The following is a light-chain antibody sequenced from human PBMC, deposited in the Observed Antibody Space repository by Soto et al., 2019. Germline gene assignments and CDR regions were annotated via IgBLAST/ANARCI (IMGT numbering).Light chain of an antibody. CDR3: QQSYSTPLT. J-gene: IGKJ4*01. V-gene: IGKV1-39*01. CDR2: AAS. Sequence: DIQMTQSPSSLSASVGDRVTITCRASQSISNFLNWYLQKPGKAPKLLIYAASSLQSGVPARFSGSRSGTDFTLTVSSLQPDDFATYYCQQSYSTPLTFGGGTKVEIK. CDR1: QSISNF.